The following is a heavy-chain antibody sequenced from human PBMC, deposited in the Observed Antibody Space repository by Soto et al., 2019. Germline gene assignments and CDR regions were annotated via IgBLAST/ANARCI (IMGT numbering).Heavy chain of an antibody. J-gene: IGHJ3*01. CDR3: ATWHEREHAYDV. D-gene: IGHD1-1*01. CDR2: LYDVDGS. V-gene: IGHV3-53*01. CDR1: GLTISGKNY. Sequence: DVQLVESGGGLIHPGESLRLSCAAFGLTISGKNYVAWVRQAPGQGLEWVSALYDVDGSFYADSVKGRFTTSSDSSKTTVYLQMNDLRPDDTAVYYCATWHEREHAYDVWGQGTTVTFSS.